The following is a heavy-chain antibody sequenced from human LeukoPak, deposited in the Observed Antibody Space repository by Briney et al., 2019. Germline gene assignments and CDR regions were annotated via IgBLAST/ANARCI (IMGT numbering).Heavy chain of an antibody. J-gene: IGHJ6*03. CDR1: GGSFSGYY. CDR3: ARAKDGGNYLGSYYYYMDV. V-gene: IGHV4-34*01. D-gene: IGHD1-26*01. CDR2: INHYGTT. Sequence: SETLSLTCAVYGGSFSGYYWTWIRQPPGKGLEWIGEINHYGTTNYNPSLKSRVTISEDTSKNQFSLKLSSVTAADTAVYYCARAKDGGNYLGSYYYYMDVWGKGTTVTVSS.